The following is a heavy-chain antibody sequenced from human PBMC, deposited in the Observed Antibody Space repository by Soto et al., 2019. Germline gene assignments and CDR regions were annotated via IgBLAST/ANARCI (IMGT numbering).Heavy chain of an antibody. CDR3: TKVYYDSGKDAFDI. V-gene: IGHV3-49*04. Sequence: PGGSLRLSCTASGFTSGDYAMSWVRQAPGKGLEWVGFIRSKAYGGTTEYAASVKGRFTISRDDSKSIAYLQMNSLKTEDTAVYYCTKVYYDSGKDAFDIWGQGTMVTVSS. D-gene: IGHD3-22*01. CDR1: GFTSGDYA. J-gene: IGHJ3*02. CDR2: IRSKAYGGTT.